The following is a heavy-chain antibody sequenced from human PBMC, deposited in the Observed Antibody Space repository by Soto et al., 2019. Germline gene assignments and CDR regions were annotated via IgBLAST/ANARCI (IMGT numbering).Heavy chain of an antibody. J-gene: IGHJ4*02. D-gene: IGHD5-18*01. CDR2: IYYSGST. CDR1: GGSISSGDYY. CDR3: AREAAIRGYSYGSWYY. V-gene: IGHV4-30-4*01. Sequence: QVQLQESGPGLVKPSQTLSLTCTVSGGSISSGDYYWSWIRQPPGKGLEWIGYIYYSGSTYYNPSLKSRVTISVDTSKNQFSLKLSSVTAADTAVYYCAREAAIRGYSYGSWYYWGQGTLVTVSS.